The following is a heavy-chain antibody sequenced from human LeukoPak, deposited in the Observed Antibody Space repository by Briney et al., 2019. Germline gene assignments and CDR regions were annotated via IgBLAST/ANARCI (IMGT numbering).Heavy chain of an antibody. V-gene: IGHV3-21*01. CDR1: GFTFSSYS. D-gene: IGHD1-1*01. CDR3: ASQRDWFDP. J-gene: IGHJ5*02. Sequence: GGSLRLSCAASGFTFSSYSMNWVRQAPGKGLEWVSSISSSSSYIYYADSVKGRLTISRDNAKNSLYLQMNSLRAEDTAVYYCASQRDWFDPWGQGTLVTVSS. CDR2: ISSSSSYI.